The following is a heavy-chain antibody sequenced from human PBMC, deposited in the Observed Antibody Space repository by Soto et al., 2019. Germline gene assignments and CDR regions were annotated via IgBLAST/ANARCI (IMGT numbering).Heavy chain of an antibody. Sequence: SETLSLTCTVSGGSISSGGYYWSWIRQHPGKGLEWIGYIYYSGSTYYNPSLKSRVTISVDTSKNQFSLKLSSVTAADTAVYYCARDAHSSITPPYWFDPWGQGTLVTVSS. J-gene: IGHJ5*02. D-gene: IGHD6-13*01. V-gene: IGHV4-31*03. CDR1: GGSISSGGYY. CDR3: ARDAHSSITPPYWFDP. CDR2: IYYSGST.